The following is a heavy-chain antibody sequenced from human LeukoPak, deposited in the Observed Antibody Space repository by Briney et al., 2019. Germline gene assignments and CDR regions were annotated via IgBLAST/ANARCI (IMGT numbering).Heavy chain of an antibody. CDR3: AKETVVTPNWFDP. CDR2: ISWNSGSI. Sequence: PGRSLRLSCAASGFTFDDYAMHWVRQAPGKGLEWVSGISWNSGSIGYADSVKGRFTISRDNSKNTLYLQMNSLRAEDTAVYYCAKETVVTPNWFDPWGQGTLVTVSS. V-gene: IGHV3-9*01. J-gene: IGHJ5*02. CDR1: GFTFDDYA. D-gene: IGHD4-23*01.